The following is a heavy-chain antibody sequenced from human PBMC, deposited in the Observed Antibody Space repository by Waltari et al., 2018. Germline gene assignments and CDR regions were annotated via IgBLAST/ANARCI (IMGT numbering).Heavy chain of an antibody. Sequence: QAQVAESGGGVVQPGGSLRLSCTGSGFSVRTNSMDWVRQAPGKGLEWLAFISNDDTKKYNADSVEGRFTISRDTSRNTVYLEMNSLRPDDTAVYYCLRGADYGFYYWGQGTLVTVSS. CDR1: GFSVRTNS. CDR2: ISNDDTKK. V-gene: IGHV3-30*02. CDR3: LRGADYGFYY. D-gene: IGHD4-17*01. J-gene: IGHJ4*02.